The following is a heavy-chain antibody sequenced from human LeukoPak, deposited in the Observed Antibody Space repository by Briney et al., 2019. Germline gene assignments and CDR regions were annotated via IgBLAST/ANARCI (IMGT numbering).Heavy chain of an antibody. J-gene: IGHJ5*02. CDR1: GGTFNSYA. Sequence: SVRVSCKASGGTFNSYAINWVRQAPGQGLEWMGRIIPIFGTTNYARNFQGRVTITTVKSTSTAYMELSSLRSEDTAVYYCAKAGLYDYVWGSYRQKWFDPWGQGTLVAVSS. CDR2: IIPIFGTT. CDR3: AKAGLYDYVWGSYRQKWFDP. D-gene: IGHD3-16*02. V-gene: IGHV1-69*05.